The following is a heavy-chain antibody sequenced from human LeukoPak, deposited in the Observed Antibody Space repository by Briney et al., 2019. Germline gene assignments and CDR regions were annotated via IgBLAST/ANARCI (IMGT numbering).Heavy chain of an antibody. J-gene: IGHJ6*03. D-gene: IGHD3-3*01. CDR1: GGSISSYY. CDR2: IYTSGST. Sequence: SEALSLTCTVSGGSISSYYWSWIRQPAGKGLEWIGRIYTSGSTNYNPSLKSRVTISVDKSKNQFSLKLSSVTAADTAVYYCARGWGLAWSGYSRRTENYMDVWGKGTTVTVSS. V-gene: IGHV4-4*07. CDR3: ARGWGLAWSGYSRRTENYMDV.